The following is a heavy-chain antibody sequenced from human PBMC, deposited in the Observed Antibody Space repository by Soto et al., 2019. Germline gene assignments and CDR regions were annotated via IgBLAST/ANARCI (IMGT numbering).Heavy chain of an antibody. D-gene: IGHD3-22*01. CDR2: AYYRSKWYN. CDR3: ARSGPGGYIDY. J-gene: IGHJ4*02. Sequence: PSQTLSLTCAISGDSVSSNSAAWNWIRQSPSGGPERLGRAYYRSKWYNHYTVSVKSRITVNPDTSKNQFSLQLNSVTPEDTAVYYCARSGPGGYIDYWGQGTLVTVSS. V-gene: IGHV6-1*01. CDR1: GDSVSSNSAA.